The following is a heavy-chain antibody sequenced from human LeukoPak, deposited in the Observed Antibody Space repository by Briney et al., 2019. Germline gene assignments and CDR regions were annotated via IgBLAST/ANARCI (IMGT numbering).Heavy chain of an antibody. CDR2: IIPIFGTA. CDR3: ARVKGSWFIWGYFDY. J-gene: IGHJ4*02. CDR1: GGTFSSYA. Sequence: SVKVSCKASGGTFSSYAISWVRQAPGQGLEWMGGIIPIFGTANYAQKFQGRVTITADESTSTAYMELSSLRAEDTAVYYCARVKGSWFIWGYFDYWGQGTLVTVSS. V-gene: IGHV1-69*13. D-gene: IGHD6-13*01.